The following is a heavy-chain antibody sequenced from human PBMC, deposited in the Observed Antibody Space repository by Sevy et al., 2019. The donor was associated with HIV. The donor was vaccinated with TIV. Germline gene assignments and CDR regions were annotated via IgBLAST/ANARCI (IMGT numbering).Heavy chain of an antibody. J-gene: IGHJ4*02. CDR1: GFAFYDYS. CDR2: LSFGCGKI. CDR3: AREGCTRPHDY. D-gene: IGHD2-8*01. Sequence: GESLKISCAASGFAFYDYSMSWIRQAPGKGLEWVATLSFGCGKINYADSVKGRFTISRDNSKNSFYLQMDNLRVEDTALYYCAREGCTRPHDYWGQGTGHRLL. V-gene: IGHV3-23*01.